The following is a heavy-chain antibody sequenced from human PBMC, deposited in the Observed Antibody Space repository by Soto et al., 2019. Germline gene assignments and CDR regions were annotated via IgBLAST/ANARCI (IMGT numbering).Heavy chain of an antibody. CDR2: ISPASTYI. V-gene: IGHV3-21*04. J-gene: IGHJ4*02. CDR1: GLNFDKCS. CDR3: AADTGDIEVVPATT. D-gene: IGHD2-15*01. Sequence: PGGSLRLSCAASGLNFDKCSINWIRQPPGKGPEWLASISPASTYIRYADSVKGRFTISRDNARNSLSLQMMSLRADDTAMYFCAADTGDIEVVPATTWGQGTLVTVSS.